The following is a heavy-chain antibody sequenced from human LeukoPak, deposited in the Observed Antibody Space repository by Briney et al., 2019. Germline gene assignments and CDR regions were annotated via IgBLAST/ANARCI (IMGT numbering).Heavy chain of an antibody. CDR1: GGSINSYF. D-gene: IGHD4-11*01. V-gene: IGHV4-59*01. Sequence: PSETLSLTCTVSGGSINSYFWSRIRQPPGKGLEWIGYIYYSGSTNYNPSLKSRVTISIDTSKNQFSLRLSSVTAADTTVYYCARSLSDYNNNPLGFWGQGTLVTVSS. J-gene: IGHJ4*02. CDR3: ARSLSDYNNNPLGF. CDR2: IYYSGST.